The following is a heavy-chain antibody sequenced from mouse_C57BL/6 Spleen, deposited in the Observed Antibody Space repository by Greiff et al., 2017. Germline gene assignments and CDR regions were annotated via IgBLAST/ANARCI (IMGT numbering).Heavy chain of an antibody. D-gene: IGHD1-1*01. Sequence: EVMLVESGGGLVKPGGSLKLSCAASGFTFSSYTMSWVRQTPEKRLEWVATISGGGGNTYYPDSVKGRFTISRDNAKNTLYLQMSSLRSEDTALYYCARQKITTVAAMDYWGQGTSVTVSS. CDR2: ISGGGGNT. J-gene: IGHJ4*01. V-gene: IGHV5-9*01. CDR3: ARQKITTVAAMDY. CDR1: GFTFSSYT.